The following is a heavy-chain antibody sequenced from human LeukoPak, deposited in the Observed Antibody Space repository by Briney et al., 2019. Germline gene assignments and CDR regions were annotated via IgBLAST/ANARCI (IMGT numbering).Heavy chain of an antibody. D-gene: IGHD2-2*01. CDR2: ISSSSSTI. CDR3: ARGRRDTQYQVFDY. Sequence: GGSLRLSCAASGFTFSSYSMNWVRQAPGEGLEWVSYISSSSSTIHYADSVKGRFTISRDNAKKSLYLQMNSLRAEDTAVYYCARGRRDTQYQVFDYWGQGTLVTVSS. J-gene: IGHJ4*02. V-gene: IGHV3-48*01. CDR1: GFTFSSYS.